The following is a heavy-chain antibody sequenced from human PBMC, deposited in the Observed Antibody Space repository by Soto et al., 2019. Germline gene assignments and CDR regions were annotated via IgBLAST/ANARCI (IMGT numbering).Heavy chain of an antibody. CDR1: GFTFSIYA. CDR3: AKGNGVVPTRFDV. D-gene: IGHD2-8*01. J-gene: IGHJ4*02. Sequence: GGSLRLSCAASGFTFSIYAMNWFRQAPGRGLEWVSGISGSGTNTYYADSVKGRFTISRDNSKKTLYLEMNSLRAEDTAVYYCAKGNGVVPTRFDVWGQGTQVTVSS. V-gene: IGHV3-23*01. CDR2: ISGSGTNT.